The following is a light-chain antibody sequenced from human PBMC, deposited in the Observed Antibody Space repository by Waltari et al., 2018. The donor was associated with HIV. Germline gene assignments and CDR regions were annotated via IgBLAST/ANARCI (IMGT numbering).Light chain of an antibody. V-gene: IGLV2-14*01. J-gene: IGLJ2*01. CDR2: EVR. Sequence: QSALTQPASVSGSPGQSITISCTGTSSDVGGYNYVSWYQQHPGKAPKFMIYEVRNRPSGVSNRFSGSKSGNTASLTISGLQAEDEAYYYCSSYSSSDTHVVFG. CDR1: SSDVGGYNY. CDR3: SSYSSSDTHVV.